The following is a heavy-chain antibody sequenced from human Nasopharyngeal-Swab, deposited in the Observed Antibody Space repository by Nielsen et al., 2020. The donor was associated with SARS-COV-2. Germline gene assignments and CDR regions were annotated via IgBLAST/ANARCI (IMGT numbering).Heavy chain of an antibody. J-gene: IGHJ5*02. V-gene: IGHV4-34*01. CDR3: ARAYPYYDFWSGYYKGWFDP. Sequence: WIRQPPGKGLEWIGEINHSGSTNYSPSLKSRVTISGDTSKNQFSLKLSSVTAADTAVYYCARAYPYYDFWSGYYKGWFDPWGQGTLVTVSS. D-gene: IGHD3-3*01. CDR2: INHSGST.